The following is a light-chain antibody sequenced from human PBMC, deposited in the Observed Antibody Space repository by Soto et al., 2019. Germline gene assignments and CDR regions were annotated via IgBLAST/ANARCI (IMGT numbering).Light chain of an antibody. V-gene: IGLV3-1*01. J-gene: IGLJ3*02. CDR2: QDS. CDR1: KLGDKY. Sequence: SYELTQPPSVSVSPGQTASITCSGDKLGDKYASWYQQKPGQSPVLVIYQDSKRPSGIPERFSGSNSGNTATLTISGTQAMDEADYYCQAWDTRRVFGGGTQLTVL. CDR3: QAWDTRRV.